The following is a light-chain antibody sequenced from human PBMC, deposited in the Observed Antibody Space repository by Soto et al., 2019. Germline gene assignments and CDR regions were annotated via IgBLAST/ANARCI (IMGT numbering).Light chain of an antibody. CDR3: SAWDDSRNGWV. Sequence: QSVLTQPPSVSEAPRQRVTISCSGSSSNIGNNAVNWYQQLPGKAPKLLIYYDDLLPSGVSDRFSASKSGTSASLAISGLQSEEEDDYYCSAWDDSRNGWVFGGGTKLTVL. CDR2: YDD. J-gene: IGLJ3*02. CDR1: SSNIGNNA. V-gene: IGLV1-36*01.